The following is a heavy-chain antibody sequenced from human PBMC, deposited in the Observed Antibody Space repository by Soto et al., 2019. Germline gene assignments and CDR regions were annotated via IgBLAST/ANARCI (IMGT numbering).Heavy chain of an antibody. Sequence: GASVKVSCKASGYTFTSYATNWVRQAPGQRLEWMGWINAGNGNTKYSQKFQGRVTITRDTSASTAYMELSSLRSEDTAVYYCARGQFLEDSSGYRPFDYWGQGTLVTV. D-gene: IGHD3-22*01. V-gene: IGHV1-3*01. CDR3: ARGQFLEDSSGYRPFDY. J-gene: IGHJ4*02. CDR2: INAGNGNT. CDR1: GYTFTSYA.